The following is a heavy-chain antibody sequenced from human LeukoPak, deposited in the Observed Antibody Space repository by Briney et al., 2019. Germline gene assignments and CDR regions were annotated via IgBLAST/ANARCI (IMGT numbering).Heavy chain of an antibody. CDR2: IRSSGSTI. CDR3: AELGITMIGGV. D-gene: IGHD3-10*02. J-gene: IGHJ6*04. Sequence: GGSLRLSCAASGFTFSSYEMNWIRQAPGKGLEWVSYIRSSGSTIYYADSVKGRFTISRDNAKNSLYLQMNSLRAEDTAVYYCAELGITMIGGVWGKGTTVTISS. V-gene: IGHV3-48*03. CDR1: GFTFSSYE.